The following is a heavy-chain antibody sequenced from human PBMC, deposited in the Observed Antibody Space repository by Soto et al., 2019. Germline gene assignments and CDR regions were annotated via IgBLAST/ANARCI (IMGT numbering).Heavy chain of an antibody. CDR1: GYTFTSYA. V-gene: IGHV1-3*01. J-gene: IGHJ6*03. Sequence: ASVKVSCKASGYTFTSYAMHWVRQAPGQRLEWMGWINAGNGNTKYSQKFQGRVTITRDTSASTAYMELSSLRSEDTAVYYCARVMGELSFGYYYYMDVWGKGTTVTVSS. CDR2: INAGNGNT. D-gene: IGHD3-16*02. CDR3: ARVMGELSFGYYYYMDV.